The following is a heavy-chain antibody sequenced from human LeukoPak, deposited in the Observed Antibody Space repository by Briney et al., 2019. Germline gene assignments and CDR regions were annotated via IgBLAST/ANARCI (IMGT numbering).Heavy chain of an antibody. CDR1: GGSIRSYY. CDR3: ARPYSSGWYGAFDI. V-gene: IGHV4-59*01. CDR2: IYYSGST. D-gene: IGHD6-19*01. Sequence: SGTLSLTCTVSGGSIRSYYWSWIRQSPGKGLEWIGYIYYSGSTNYNPSLKSRVTISVDTSKNQFSLKLSSLTTADTAVYYCARPYSSGWYGAFDIWGQGTMVTVSS. J-gene: IGHJ3*02.